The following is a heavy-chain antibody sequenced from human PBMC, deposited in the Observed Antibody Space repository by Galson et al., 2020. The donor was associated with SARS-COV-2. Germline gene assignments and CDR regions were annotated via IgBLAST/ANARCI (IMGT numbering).Heavy chain of an antibody. CDR3: GRIKPGMAALREGYYFDC. Sequence: ESGPTLVKPTQTLTPTCNTSGFSITPSGMCVSWIRQPPGKALEWLARIDWDDDKYYSTSLKTRLTISKDTPKNQVDLTLTYMDPADTATYYYGRIKPGMAALREGYYFDCGGQGSLVTVSS. CDR1: GFSITPSGMC. CDR2: IDWDDDK. V-gene: IGHV2-70*11. J-gene: IGHJ4*02. D-gene: IGHD6-13*01.